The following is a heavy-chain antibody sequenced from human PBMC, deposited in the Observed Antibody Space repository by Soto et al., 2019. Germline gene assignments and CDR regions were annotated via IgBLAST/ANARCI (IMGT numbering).Heavy chain of an antibody. CDR3: ARHGAGSGKYYYYGMDV. J-gene: IGHJ6*02. Sequence: QLQMQESGPGLVKPSETLSLTCAVSGGSISSSNYYWGWIRQPPGKGLEWIGTIYYSGSTYYNPALKSRVTISIDTSMTQFSLQLRSVPAADTAVYYCARHGAGSGKYYYYGMDVWGQGTAVTVSS. V-gene: IGHV4-39*01. CDR1: GGSISSSNYY. CDR2: IYYSGST. D-gene: IGHD3-10*01.